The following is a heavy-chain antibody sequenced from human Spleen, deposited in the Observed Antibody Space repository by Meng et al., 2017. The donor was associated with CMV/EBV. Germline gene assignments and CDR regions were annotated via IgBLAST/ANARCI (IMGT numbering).Heavy chain of an antibody. CDR3: ARGESYDILTGYYPLINAFDI. CDR1: GVSISSPAYS. J-gene: IGHJ3*02. CDR2: IYYTGTT. Sequence: GSLRLSCSVSGVSISSPAYSWGWIRQPPGKGLEWMGTIYYTGTTYDNPSLLSRATISVDTSKNQFSLKLSSVTAADTAVYYCARGESYDILTGYYPLINAFDIWGQGTVVTVSS. V-gene: IGHV4-39*07. D-gene: IGHD3-9*01.